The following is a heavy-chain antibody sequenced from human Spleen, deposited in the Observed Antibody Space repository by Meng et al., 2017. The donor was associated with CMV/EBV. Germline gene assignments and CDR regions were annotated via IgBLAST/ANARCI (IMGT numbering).Heavy chain of an antibody. Sequence: QVQLVESGGGLVKPGGSLRLSCAVSGFTFSDYYTSWIRQAPGKGLEWLSYISTSGTTIYYADSVRGRFTTSRDNAKKSLYLQMNSLRAEDTAVYYCARVGHAWDLDYWGQGTLVTVSS. D-gene: IGHD1-26*01. CDR3: ARVGHAWDLDY. J-gene: IGHJ4*02. CDR1: GFTFSDYY. V-gene: IGHV3-11*01. CDR2: ISTSGTTI.